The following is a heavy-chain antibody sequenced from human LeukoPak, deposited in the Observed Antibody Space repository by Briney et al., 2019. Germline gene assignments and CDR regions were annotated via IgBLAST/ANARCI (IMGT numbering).Heavy chain of an antibody. J-gene: IGHJ2*01. V-gene: IGHV4-34*01. D-gene: IGHD5-12*01. CDR2: ISHSGST. CDR1: GGSFSGYY. CDR3: ARALVRATMVWYFDL. Sequence: SETLCLTCAVSGGSFSGYYWSWIRQPPGKGLEWIGEISHSGSTNYSPSLKSRVTTSVDTSKNQFSLNLSSVTAADTAVYYCARALVRATMVWYFDLWGRGTLVTVSS.